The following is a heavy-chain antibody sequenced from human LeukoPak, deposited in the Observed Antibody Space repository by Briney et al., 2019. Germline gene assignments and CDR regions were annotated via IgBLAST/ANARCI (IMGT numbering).Heavy chain of an antibody. Sequence: ASVKVSCKASGYTFTSYDINWVRQATGQGLEWMGWMNPNSGNTSYAQKFQGRVTMTRNTSISTAYMELSSLRSEDTAVYYCARQNRVTYYDFWSGYLYGMDVWGQGTTVTVSS. CDR1: GYTFTSYD. CDR3: ARQNRVTYYDFWSGYLYGMDV. J-gene: IGHJ6*02. CDR2: MNPNSGNT. D-gene: IGHD3-3*01. V-gene: IGHV1-8*01.